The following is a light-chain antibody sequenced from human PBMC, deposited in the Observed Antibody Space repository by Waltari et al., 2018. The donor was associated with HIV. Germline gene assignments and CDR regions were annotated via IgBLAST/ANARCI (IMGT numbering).Light chain of an antibody. CDR3: QVWDGNSGQVV. CDR2: DNY. CDR1: GLGSKS. Sequence: YVLTQPPSVSAAPGQTARISCEGNGLGSKSVPWYQQKPGQAPVVVVYDNYDRASNTTARISGSKSGNVATLTVARVEAADESDFHCQVWDGNSGQVVFGGGTRLIV. J-gene: IGLJ2*01. V-gene: IGLV3-21*02.